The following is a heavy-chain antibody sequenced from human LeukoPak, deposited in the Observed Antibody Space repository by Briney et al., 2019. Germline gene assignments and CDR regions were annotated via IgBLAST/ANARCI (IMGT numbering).Heavy chain of an antibody. CDR1: GFTFSSFW. CDR3: ARDYSSGWYGHRDYFDY. Sequence: GGSLRLSCAASGFTFSSFWMSWVRQAPGKGLEWVANIKQDGSEKYYMDSVKGRFTISRDNAKNSLYLQMNSLRVEDTAVYYCARDYSSGWYGHRDYFDYWGQGTPVTVSS. V-gene: IGHV3-7*03. D-gene: IGHD6-13*01. CDR2: IKQDGSEK. J-gene: IGHJ4*02.